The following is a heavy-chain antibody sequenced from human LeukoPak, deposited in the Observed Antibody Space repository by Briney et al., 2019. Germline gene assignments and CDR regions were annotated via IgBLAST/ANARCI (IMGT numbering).Heavy chain of an antibody. CDR2: ISSDGRSK. CDR1: GFSFSDYP. J-gene: IGHJ4*02. V-gene: IGHV3-30*15. Sequence: GGSLRLSCTSSGFSFSDYPIHWVRQAPGRGLEWLAVISSDGRSKYYLDSVKGRFTLSRDNSNDTVYLQLSSLRTEDTAVYFCASDLSGGIAAYCGYWGQGTLVTVSS. CDR3: ASDLSGGIAAYCGY. D-gene: IGHD6-13*01.